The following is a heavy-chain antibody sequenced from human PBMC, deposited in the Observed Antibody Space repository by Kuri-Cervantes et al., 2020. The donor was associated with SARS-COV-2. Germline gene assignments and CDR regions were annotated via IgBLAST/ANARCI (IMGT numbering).Heavy chain of an antibody. CDR2: IKQDGSEK. CDR3: AREFRSFTMIVADAFDI. J-gene: IGHJ3*02. Sequence: GESLKISCAASGCTFSSYWMSWVRQAPGKGLEWVANIKQDGSEKYYVDSVKGRFTISRDNAKNSLYLQMNSLRAEDTAVYYCAREFRSFTMIVADAFDIWGQGTMVTVSS. CDR1: GCTFSSYW. D-gene: IGHD3-22*01. V-gene: IGHV3-7*01.